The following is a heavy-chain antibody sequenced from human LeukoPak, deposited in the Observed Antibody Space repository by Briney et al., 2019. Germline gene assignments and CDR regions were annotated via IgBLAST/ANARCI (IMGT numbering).Heavy chain of an antibody. D-gene: IGHD3-22*01. CDR3: ARGPATYDSSGYYPHYSYYMDV. CDR1: GFTFSAYS. J-gene: IGHJ6*03. V-gene: IGHV3-48*02. Sequence: SGGSLRLSCAASGFTFSAYSMNWVRQAPGKGLEWVSYISSSSSTIYYADSVKGRFTISRDNAQKSLYLQLNSLRDEDTAVYYCARGPATYDSSGYYPHYSYYMDVWGKGTTVTVSS. CDR2: ISSSSSTI.